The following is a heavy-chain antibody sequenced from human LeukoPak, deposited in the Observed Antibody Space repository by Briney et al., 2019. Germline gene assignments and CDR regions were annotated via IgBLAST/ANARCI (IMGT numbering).Heavy chain of an antibody. CDR1: GFTVSSNY. CDR3: ARGPTYYYDSSGYYPLDY. CDR2: IYSGGST. Sequence: GGSLRLSCAASGFTVSSNYMSWVRQAPGKGLEWVSVIYSGGSTYYADSVKGRFTISRDNSKNTLYLQMNSLRAEDTAVYYCARGPTYYYDSSGYYPLDYWGQGTLVTVSS. J-gene: IGHJ4*02. D-gene: IGHD3-22*01. V-gene: IGHV3-53*01.